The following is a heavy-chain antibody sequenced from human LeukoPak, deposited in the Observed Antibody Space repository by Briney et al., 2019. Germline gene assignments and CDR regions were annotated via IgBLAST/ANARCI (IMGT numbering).Heavy chain of an antibody. Sequence: GESLKISCKGSGYSFTSYWIGWVRQMPGKGLEWMGIIYPGDSDTRYSPSSQGQVTISADKSISTAYLQWSSLKASDTAMYYCARHLGDPEWLLFLLPNWFDPWGQGTLVTVSS. CDR1: GYSFTSYW. V-gene: IGHV5-51*01. CDR3: ARHLGDPEWLLFLLPNWFDP. D-gene: IGHD3-3*01. J-gene: IGHJ5*02. CDR2: IYPGDSDT.